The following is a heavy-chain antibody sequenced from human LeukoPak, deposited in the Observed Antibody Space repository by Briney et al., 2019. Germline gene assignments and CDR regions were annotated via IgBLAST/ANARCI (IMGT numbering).Heavy chain of an antibody. Sequence: PGGSLRLSCAASGFTFDDYGMSWVRQAPGKGLEWVSGINWNGGSTGYADSVKGRFTISRDNAKNSLYLQMNSLRAEDTALYSCARDRNYYYDSSGYWNRWGQGTLVTVSS. V-gene: IGHV3-20*04. J-gene: IGHJ4*02. D-gene: IGHD3-22*01. CDR2: INWNGGST. CDR1: GFTFDDYG. CDR3: ARDRNYYYDSSGYWNR.